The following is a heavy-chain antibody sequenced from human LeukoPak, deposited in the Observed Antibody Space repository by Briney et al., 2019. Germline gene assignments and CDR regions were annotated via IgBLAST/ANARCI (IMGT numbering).Heavy chain of an antibody. V-gene: IGHV3-23*01. Sequence: GGSLRLSCAASGFTFSSYAMNWVRQAPGKGLEWVSGISGSGDSTDYADSVKGRFTISRDNYKNTVYLEMNNLRAEDTAVYYCAKDLWTSVGASTHFDYWGQGTLVTVSS. D-gene: IGHD4-23*01. J-gene: IGHJ4*02. CDR2: ISGSGDST. CDR1: GFTFSSYA. CDR3: AKDLWTSVGASTHFDY.